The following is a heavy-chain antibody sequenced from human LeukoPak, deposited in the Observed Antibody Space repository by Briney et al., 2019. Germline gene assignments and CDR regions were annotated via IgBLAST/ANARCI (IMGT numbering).Heavy chain of an antibody. J-gene: IGHJ4*02. CDR2: INPNSGGA. Sequence: ASVKVSCKASGYTFTSYGISWVRQAPGQGLEWMGWINPNSGGANYAQKFQGRVTMTRDTSISTAYMELSRLRSDDTAVYYCARDLLADFRGHYWGQGTLVTVSS. V-gene: IGHV1-2*02. D-gene: IGHD3-3*01. CDR3: ARDLLADFRGHY. CDR1: GYTFTSYG.